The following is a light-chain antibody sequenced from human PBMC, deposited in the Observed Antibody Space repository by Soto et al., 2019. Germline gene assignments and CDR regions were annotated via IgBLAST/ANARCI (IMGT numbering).Light chain of an antibody. V-gene: IGLV2-18*02. CDR2: EVS. J-gene: IGLJ3*02. CDR1: SSDIGYHNR. Sequence: QSVLTQPPSVSGSPGRSVTISCTGTSSDIGYHNRVSWYQQPPGTAPKLMVYEVSTRYSGVPDRFSGSKSGNTASLTISGLQAEDEADYYCSSLASSATLVFGGGTKLTVL. CDR3: SSLASSATLV.